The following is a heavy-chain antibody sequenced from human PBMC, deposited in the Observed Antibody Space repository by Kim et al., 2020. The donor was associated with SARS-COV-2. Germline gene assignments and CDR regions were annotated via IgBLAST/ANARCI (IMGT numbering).Heavy chain of an antibody. J-gene: IGHJ4*02. V-gene: IGHV4-4*02. Sequence: TDYNPALKGRVTISVDKSKNQFSLKLSSVTAADTAVYYCASDPRSGYFDYWGQGTLVTVSS. CDR2: T. CDR3: ASDPRSGYFDY.